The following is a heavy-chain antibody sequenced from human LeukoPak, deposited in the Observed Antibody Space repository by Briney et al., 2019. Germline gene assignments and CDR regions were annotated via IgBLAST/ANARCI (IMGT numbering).Heavy chain of an antibody. J-gene: IGHJ4*02. V-gene: IGHV3-66*01. CDR1: GFTVSTNY. Sequence: GGSLRLSCVASGFTVSTNYMSWVRQAPGKGLEWISVIYSGGNTFYADSVKGRFTISRDNSKNTVFLQINSLRAEDTAVYYCARGLDSSGYYLYFDCWGQGTLVTVSS. CDR3: ARGLDSSGYYLYFDC. D-gene: IGHD3-22*01. CDR2: IYSGGNT.